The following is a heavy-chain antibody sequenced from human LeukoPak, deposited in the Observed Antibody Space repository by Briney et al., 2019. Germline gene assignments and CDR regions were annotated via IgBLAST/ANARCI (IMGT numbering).Heavy chain of an antibody. D-gene: IGHD6-13*01. CDR2: ISYEGSNK. Sequence: PGGSLRLSCAASGFTFSSYGMHWVRQAPGKGLEWVAVISYEGSNKYYADSVKGRFTISRDNSKNTLYLQMNSLRAEDTAAYYCAKPLLYSPPKYYFDYWGQGTLVTVSS. CDR3: AKPLLYSPPKYYFDY. CDR1: GFTFSSYG. V-gene: IGHV3-30*18. J-gene: IGHJ4*02.